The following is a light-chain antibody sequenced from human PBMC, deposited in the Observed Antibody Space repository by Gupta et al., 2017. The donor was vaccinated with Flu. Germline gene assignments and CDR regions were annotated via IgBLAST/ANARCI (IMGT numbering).Light chain of an antibody. CDR2: EDS. CDR1: TGSLGNSY. J-gene: IGLJ2*01. Sequence: NVMLTQPHSVSEAPGKTVTISCTRSTGSLGNSYVQWYQQRPGSSPILLIYEDSRTPSGIPYRFAASGDGSSNSASLTISSLKPEDEADYYCHSYEHTSVIFGGGTRLTVL. V-gene: IGLV6-57*01. CDR3: HSYEHTSVI.